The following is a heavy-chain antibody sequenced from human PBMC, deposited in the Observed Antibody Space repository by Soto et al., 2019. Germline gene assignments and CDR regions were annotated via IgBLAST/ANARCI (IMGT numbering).Heavy chain of an antibody. CDR2: INYSGST. CDR1: GGSFSGYY. D-gene: IGHD6-19*01. J-gene: IGHJ4*02. V-gene: IGHV4-34*01. CDR3: ASDRSGWDIDY. Sequence: SETLSLTCAVYGGSFSGYYWSWIRQPPGKGLEWIGEINYSGSTNYNPSLKSRVTISVDTSKNQFSLKLSSVTAADTAVYYCASDRSGWDIDYWGQGTLVTV.